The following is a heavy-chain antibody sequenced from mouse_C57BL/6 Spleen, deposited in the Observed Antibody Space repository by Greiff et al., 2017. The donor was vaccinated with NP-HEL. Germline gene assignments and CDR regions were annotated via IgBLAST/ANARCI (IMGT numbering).Heavy chain of an antibody. CDR1: GYTFTDHT. D-gene: IGHD2-3*01. V-gene: IGHV1-78*01. Sequence: VKVVESDAELVKPGASVKISCKVSGYTFTDHTIHWMKQRPEQGLEWIGYIYPRDGSTKYNEKFKGKATLTADKSSSTAYMQLNSLTSKDSAVYFCAIYDGYYGGYYDAMDYWGQGTSVTVSS. CDR2: IYPRDGST. J-gene: IGHJ4*01. CDR3: AIYDGYYGGYYDAMDY.